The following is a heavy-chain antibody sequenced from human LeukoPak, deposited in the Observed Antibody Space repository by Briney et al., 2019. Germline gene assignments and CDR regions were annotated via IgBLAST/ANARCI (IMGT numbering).Heavy chain of an antibody. CDR2: IYYSGST. V-gene: IGHV4-39*07. J-gene: IGHJ6*03. Sequence: SETLSLTCTVSGGSISSSSYYWGWIRQPPGKGLEWIGSIYYSGSTYYNPSLKSRVTISVDTSKNQFSLKLSSVTAADTAVYYCARTRVSAGTYYYYMDVWGKGTTVTVSS. CDR3: ARTRVSAGTYYYYMDV. D-gene: IGHD6-19*01. CDR1: GGSISSSSYY.